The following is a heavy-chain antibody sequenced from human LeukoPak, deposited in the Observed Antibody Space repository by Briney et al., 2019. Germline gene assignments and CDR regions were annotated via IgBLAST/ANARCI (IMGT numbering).Heavy chain of an antibody. J-gene: IGHJ6*03. CDR2: IYYRVTS. CDR1: GDSINTY. D-gene: IGHD3-22*01. Sequence: SETLSLTCTVSGDSINTYWSWIRQPPGKGLEWIGYIYYRVTSDYNPSLKSRVTMSVDMSTSQISLKLSSVTAADTAVYYCARDRFDDSSGYYYHYDFYMDVWGKGTTVSVSS. V-gene: IGHV4-59*01. CDR3: ARDRFDDSSGYYYHYDFYMDV.